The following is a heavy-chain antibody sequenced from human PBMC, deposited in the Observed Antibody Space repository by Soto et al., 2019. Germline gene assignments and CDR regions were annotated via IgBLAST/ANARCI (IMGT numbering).Heavy chain of an antibody. CDR1: GFIFRSYA. J-gene: IGHJ6*02. Sequence: GRSMRLSCAASGFIFRSYAMHWVRQAPGKGLEWVAVMSYDGSNKYYADSVKGRFTISRDKSKNTLYLQMNSLRAEDTAVYYCAREAYYESSGYWHYYYYGMDVWGQGTTVTVSS. V-gene: IGHV3-30-3*01. CDR3: AREAYYESSGYWHYYYYGMDV. D-gene: IGHD3-22*01. CDR2: MSYDGSNK.